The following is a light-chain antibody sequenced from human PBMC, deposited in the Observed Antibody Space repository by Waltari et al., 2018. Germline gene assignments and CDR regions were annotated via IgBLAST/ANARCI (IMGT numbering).Light chain of an antibody. J-gene: IGKJ4*01. CDR1: QSISSW. V-gene: IGKV1-5*03. CDR3: QVSFHFPLT. CDR2: KAS. Sequence: DIQMTQSPSTLSASVGDTVTITCRASQSISSWLAWYQQKPGKAPKLLIHKASTLESGVPSRFSGSGSGTEFTLTIDSLLPEDIATYYCQVSFHFPLTFGGGTKLEIK.